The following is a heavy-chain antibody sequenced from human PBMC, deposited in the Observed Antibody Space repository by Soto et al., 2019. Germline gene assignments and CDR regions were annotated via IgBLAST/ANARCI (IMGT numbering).Heavy chain of an antibody. CDR2: IKQDGSEK. CDR1: GFTFSSYW. J-gene: IGHJ4*02. V-gene: IGHV3-7*04. CDR3: ARDLSDIVVVPAAMTGDY. Sequence: GGSLRLSWAASGFTFSSYWMSWVRQAPGKGLEWVANIKQDGSEKYYVDSVKGRFTISRDNAKNSLYLQMNSLRAEDTAVYYCARDLSDIVVVPAAMTGDYWGQGTLVTVSS. D-gene: IGHD2-2*01.